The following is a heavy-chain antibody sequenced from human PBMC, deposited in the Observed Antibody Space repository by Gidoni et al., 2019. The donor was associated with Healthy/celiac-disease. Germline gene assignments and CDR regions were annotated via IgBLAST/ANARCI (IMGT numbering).Heavy chain of an antibody. D-gene: IGHD3-9*01. CDR1: GFTLSSYP. CDR2: ISGSGGST. J-gene: IGHJ6*02. Sequence: VQLLESGGGLVQPGGSLRLPCPASGFTLSSYPMSWVRQAPGKGLEWVSAISGSGGSTYYADSVKGRFTISRDNSKNTLYLQMNSLRAEDTAVYYCAKDSLYDILTGYHYGMDVWGQGTTVTVSS. CDR3: AKDSLYDILTGYHYGMDV. V-gene: IGHV3-23*01.